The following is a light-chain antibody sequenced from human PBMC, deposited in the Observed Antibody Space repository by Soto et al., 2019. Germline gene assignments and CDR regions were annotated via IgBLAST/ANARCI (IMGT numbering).Light chain of an antibody. CDR3: QQRPNWPRGT. J-gene: IGKJ2*01. CDR1: QSVSTF. V-gene: IGKV3-11*01. CDR2: DAS. Sequence: EVVLTQFPVNLSSSPGEGATLSCRASQSVSTFLAWYQQKPGQAPRLLIYDASKRAAGIPARFSGSGSGTDFTLTIGSLLPEDSAVYYCQQRPNWPRGTFGQGTKLEIK.